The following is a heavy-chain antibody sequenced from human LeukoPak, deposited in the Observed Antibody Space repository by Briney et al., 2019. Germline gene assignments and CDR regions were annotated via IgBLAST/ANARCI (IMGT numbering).Heavy chain of an antibody. CDR3: AKGGRITMLRGVQRDHYFDY. Sequence: GGSLRLSCAASGFTFSSYGMHWVRQAPGKGLEWVAFIRYDGSNKYYADSVKGRFTISRDNSKNTLYLQMNSLRVEDTAVYYCAKGGRITMLRGVQRDHYFDYWGQGTLVTVSS. CDR1: GFTFSSYG. V-gene: IGHV3-30*02. CDR2: IRYDGSNK. J-gene: IGHJ4*02. D-gene: IGHD3-10*01.